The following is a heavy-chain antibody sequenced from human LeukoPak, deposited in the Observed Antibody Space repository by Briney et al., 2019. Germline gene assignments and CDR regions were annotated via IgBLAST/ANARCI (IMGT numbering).Heavy chain of an antibody. V-gene: IGHV4-59*01. D-gene: IGHD1-26*01. CDR3: AAKERGSYWGLDAFDI. Sequence: SETLSLTCTVSGVSISSYYWSWIRQPPGKGLEWIGYIYYSGSTNYNPSLKSRVTISVDTSKNQFSLKLSSVTAADTAVYYCAAKERGSYWGLDAFDIWGQGTMVTVSS. J-gene: IGHJ3*02. CDR1: GVSISSYY. CDR2: IYYSGST.